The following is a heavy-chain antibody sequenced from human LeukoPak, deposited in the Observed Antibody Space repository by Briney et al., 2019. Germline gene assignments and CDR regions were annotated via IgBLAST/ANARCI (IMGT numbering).Heavy chain of an antibody. Sequence: PSETLSLTCTVSGGSSSSSRYYWGWIRQPPGKGLEWIGGIYYSGSTYYNPSLKSRVTISVDTSKNQFSLKLSSVTAADTAVYYCARHPYQLLWLSWFDPWGQGTLVTVSS. CDR1: GGSSSSSRYY. CDR3: ARHPYQLLWLSWFDP. J-gene: IGHJ5*02. D-gene: IGHD2-2*01. V-gene: IGHV4-39*01. CDR2: IYYSGST.